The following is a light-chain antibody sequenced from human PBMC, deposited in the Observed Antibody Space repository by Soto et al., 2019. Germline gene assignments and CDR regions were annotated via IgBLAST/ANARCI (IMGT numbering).Light chain of an antibody. CDR1: QGISNY. J-gene: IGKJ3*01. CDR3: QKYNSAPRA. CDR2: AAS. V-gene: IGKV1-27*01. Sequence: DIQMTQSPSSLSASVGDRVTITCRASQGISNYLAWYQQKPGKVPKLLIYAASTLQSGVPSRFSGSGSGTDFPLTISSLQSEDVATYYWQKYNSAPRAFGPGTKVDIK.